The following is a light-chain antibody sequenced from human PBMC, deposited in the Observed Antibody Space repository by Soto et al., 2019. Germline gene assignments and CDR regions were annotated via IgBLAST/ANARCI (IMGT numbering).Light chain of an antibody. V-gene: IGKV1-5*01. J-gene: IGKJ2*01. CDR1: QSISSL. CDR3: QEYNTFSYT. CDR2: DTS. Sequence: DIQMTQSPSSLPAFVGDRVTITCRASQSISSLLAWYQQKPGKAPRLLIYDTSSLESGVPSRFSGSGYGTEFTLTISSLQPDDFATYYCQEYNTFSYTFGQGTRLEI.